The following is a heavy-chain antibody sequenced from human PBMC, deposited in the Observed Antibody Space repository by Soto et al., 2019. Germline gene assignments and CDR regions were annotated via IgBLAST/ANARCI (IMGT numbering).Heavy chain of an antibody. CDR2: ISAYNGNT. D-gene: IGHD3-10*01. CDR3: ARDLSVGVRVGWFDP. Sequence: ASVKVSCKASGYTFTSYGISWVRQAPGQGLEWMGWISAYNGNTNYAQKLQGRVTMTADTSTSTAYMELRSLRSDDTAVYYCARDLSVGVRVGWFDPWGQGTMVTVSS. CDR1: GYTFTSYG. J-gene: IGHJ5*02. V-gene: IGHV1-18*04.